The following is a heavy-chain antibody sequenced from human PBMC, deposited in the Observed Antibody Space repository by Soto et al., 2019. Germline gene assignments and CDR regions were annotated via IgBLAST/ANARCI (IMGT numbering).Heavy chain of an antibody. V-gene: IGHV3-9*01. J-gene: IGHJ4*02. D-gene: IGHD6-19*01. CDR2: ISWNSGSI. CDR1: GFTFDDYA. Sequence: EVQLVESGGGLVQPGRSLRLSCAASGFTFDDYAMHWVRQAPGKGLEWVSGISWNSGSIDYADSVKGRFTISRDNAKNSLYLQMNSLRAEDTALYYCAKDIYSSGWSAFDYWGQGTLVTVSS. CDR3: AKDIYSSGWSAFDY.